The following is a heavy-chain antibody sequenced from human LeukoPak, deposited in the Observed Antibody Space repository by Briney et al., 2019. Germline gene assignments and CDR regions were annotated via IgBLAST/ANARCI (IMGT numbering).Heavy chain of an antibody. CDR3: AKDPGGSYSHFDF. V-gene: IGHV3-30*02. D-gene: IGHD1-26*01. CDR1: GFTFSPYG. CDR2: IRYDGSNK. J-gene: IGHJ4*02. Sequence: GGSLRLSCAASGFTFSPYGMHWVRQAPGKGLEWVAFIRYDGSNKYHTDSVRGRFTISRDNSKNTLYLQMNSLRAEDTAVYYCAKDPGGSYSHFDFWGQGTLVTVSS.